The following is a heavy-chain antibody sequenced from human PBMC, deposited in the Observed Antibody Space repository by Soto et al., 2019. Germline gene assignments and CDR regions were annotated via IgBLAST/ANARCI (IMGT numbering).Heavy chain of an antibody. CDR2: INHSGST. V-gene: IGHV4-34*01. CDR3: ARGDDFWRAHSTWFDP. J-gene: IGHJ5*02. D-gene: IGHD3-3*01. CDR1: GGSFSGYY. Sequence: SETLSLTCAVYGGSFSGYYWSWIRQPPGKGLEWIGEINHSGSTNYNPSLKSRVTISVDTSKNQFSLKLSSVTAADTAVYYCARGDDFWRAHSTWFDPWGQGTLVTVSS.